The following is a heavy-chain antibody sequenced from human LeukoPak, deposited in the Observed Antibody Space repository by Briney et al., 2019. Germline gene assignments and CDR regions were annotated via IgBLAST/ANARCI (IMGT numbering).Heavy chain of an antibody. V-gene: IGHV1-2*02. CDR1: GYSFTGNY. Sequence: GASVKVSCKASGYSFTGNYMHWVRQAPGQGLEWMVWINPNSGGTNYAQKFQGRVTMTRDTSIGTAYMELNRLRSDDTAVYYCARGSYDSSDFEYFHHWGQGTLVTVSS. CDR3: ARGSYDSSDFEYFHH. D-gene: IGHD3-22*01. CDR2: INPNSGGT. J-gene: IGHJ1*01.